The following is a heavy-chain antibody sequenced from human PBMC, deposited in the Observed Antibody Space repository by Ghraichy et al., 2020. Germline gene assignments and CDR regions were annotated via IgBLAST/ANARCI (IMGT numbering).Heavy chain of an antibody. V-gene: IGHV3-48*02. D-gene: IGHD3-10*01. CDR2: SSSGGSTI. CDR3: ARVVVRGVNDWFDP. J-gene: IGHJ5*02. Sequence: GGGGGWVACSSSGGSTIYYAGSVKGRFTISRDNAKNSLYLQMNTLRDEDTAVYYCARVVVRGVNDWFDPWGQGTLVTVSS.